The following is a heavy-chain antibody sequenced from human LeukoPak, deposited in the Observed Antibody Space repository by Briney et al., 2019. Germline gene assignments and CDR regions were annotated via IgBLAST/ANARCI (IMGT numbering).Heavy chain of an antibody. CDR2: ISYDGSNK. CDR3: AKDYCGGDCYPDY. V-gene: IGHV3-30*04. Sequence: RSLRLSCVASGFTFNTYAIHWVRQAPGKGLEWVAVISYDGSNKYYADSVKGRFTISRDNSKNTLYLQMNSLRAEDTAVYYCAKDYCGGDCYPDYWGQGTLVTVSS. J-gene: IGHJ4*02. D-gene: IGHD2-21*02. CDR1: GFTFNTYA.